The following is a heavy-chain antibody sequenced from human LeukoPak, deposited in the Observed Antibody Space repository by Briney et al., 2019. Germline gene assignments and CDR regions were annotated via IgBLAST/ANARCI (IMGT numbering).Heavy chain of an antibody. CDR1: GFTFSDYY. D-gene: IGHD3-3*01. Sequence: GGSLRLSCAASGFTFSDYYTSWIRQAPGKGLGWVSYISSSSSYTNYAESVKGRFTISRDNAKNSLYLQMNSLRDEDTAVYYCARGKECFDSWGQGTLVTVSS. CDR3: ARGKECFDS. V-gene: IGHV3-11*06. CDR2: ISSSSSYT. J-gene: IGHJ4*02.